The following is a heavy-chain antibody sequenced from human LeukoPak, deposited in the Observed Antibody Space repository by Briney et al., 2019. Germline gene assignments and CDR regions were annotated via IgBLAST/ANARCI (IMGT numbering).Heavy chain of an antibody. J-gene: IGHJ4*02. D-gene: IGHD3-22*01. V-gene: IGHV1-8*01. CDR3: AKSSGDYFFDY. CDR2: MNPNSGNA. CDR1: GYTFNNHD. Sequence: ASVKVSCTASGYTFNNHDINWVRQAPGQGLEWLGRMNPNSGNAAYAQKLQGRVTMTWDSSTNTAYLEVIALRSDDTAAYYCAKSSGDYFFDYWGQGTLVTVSS.